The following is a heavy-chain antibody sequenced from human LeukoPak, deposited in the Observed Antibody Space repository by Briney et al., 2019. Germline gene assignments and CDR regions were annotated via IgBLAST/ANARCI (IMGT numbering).Heavy chain of an antibody. CDR3: ARDSTWLLDY. J-gene: IGHJ4*02. V-gene: IGHV3-7*03. D-gene: IGHD6-19*01. CDR2: IKEDGSVK. Sequence: GGSLRLSCTASGFIFSSHWMTWVRQSPGKGLEWVANIKEDGSVKYYVDSVKGRYTISRDNTKNALYLQMNSLRADDTAVYFCARDSTWLLDYWGQGTLITVSS. CDR1: GFIFSSHW.